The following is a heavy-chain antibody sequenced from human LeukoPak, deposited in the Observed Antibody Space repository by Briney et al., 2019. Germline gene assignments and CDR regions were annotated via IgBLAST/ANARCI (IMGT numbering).Heavy chain of an antibody. J-gene: IGHJ4*02. CDR2: ISAYNGNT. CDR1: GYTFTSYG. Sequence: GASVKVSCKASGYTFTSYGISWVRQAPGQGLEWMGWISAYNGNTNYAQKLQGRVTMTTDTSTSTAHMELRSLRSDDTAVYYCARDRQGGALDYWGQGTLVTVSS. D-gene: IGHD3-16*01. V-gene: IGHV1-18*01. CDR3: ARDRQGGALDY.